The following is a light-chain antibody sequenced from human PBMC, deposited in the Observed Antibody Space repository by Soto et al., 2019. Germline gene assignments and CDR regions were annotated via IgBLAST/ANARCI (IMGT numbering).Light chain of an antibody. CDR3: QQYGSAPWT. J-gene: IGKJ1*01. V-gene: IGKV3-20*01. CDR1: QSVSNNY. Sequence: EIVLTQSPGTLSLSPGERATISCRASQSVSNNYLAWYQQKPGQAPRLLIYAESNRSRVIPERLGGSGYATDFTLTVSRLDPEDFAVYYCQQYGSAPWTFGQGTKVEI. CDR2: AES.